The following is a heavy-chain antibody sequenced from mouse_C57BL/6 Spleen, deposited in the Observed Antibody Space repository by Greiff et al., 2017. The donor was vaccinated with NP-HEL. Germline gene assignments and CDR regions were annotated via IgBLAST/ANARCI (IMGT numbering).Heavy chain of an antibody. D-gene: IGHD3-1*01. CDR3: SRKGAPGPMDY. V-gene: IGHV2-9-1*01. Sequence: QVQLQQSGPGLVAPSQSLSITCTVSGFSLTSYAISWVRQPPGKGLEWLGVIWNGGGTNYNSALKSRLSISKDNSESQVFFRMNSLQTDDTARYYCSRKGAPGPMDYWGQGTSVTVSS. CDR2: IWNGGGT. J-gene: IGHJ4*01. CDR1: GFSLTSYA.